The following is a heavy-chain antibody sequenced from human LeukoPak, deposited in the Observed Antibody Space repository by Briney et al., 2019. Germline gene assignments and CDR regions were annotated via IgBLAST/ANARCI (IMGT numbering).Heavy chain of an antibody. CDR1: GGSISSGSFY. J-gene: IGHJ5*02. CDR3: ARLVWVAGEPNWFDP. D-gene: IGHD6-19*01. Sequence: MASETLSLTCTVSGGSISSGSFYWSWVRQPPGKGLEWIGYIYYSGSTSYNPSLKSRVTISVDTSKNQFSLKLSSVTAADTAVYYCARLVWVAGEPNWFDPWGQGTLVTVSS. CDR2: IYYSGST. V-gene: IGHV4-61*01.